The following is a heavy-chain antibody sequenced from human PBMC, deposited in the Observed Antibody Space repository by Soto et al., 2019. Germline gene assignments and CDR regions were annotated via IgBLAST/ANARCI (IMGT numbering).Heavy chain of an antibody. Sequence: GGSLRLSCAASGFTFSIYWMGWVRQAPGKGLEWVANIMHDGSETYYADSVRGRFTISRDNVKNSLYLQMDNLRAEDTALYYCAKGDTGAGGEDFWGQGTLVTVSS. J-gene: IGHJ4*02. V-gene: IGHV3-7*01. D-gene: IGHD3-16*01. CDR1: GFTFSIYW. CDR3: AKGDTGAGGEDF. CDR2: IMHDGSET.